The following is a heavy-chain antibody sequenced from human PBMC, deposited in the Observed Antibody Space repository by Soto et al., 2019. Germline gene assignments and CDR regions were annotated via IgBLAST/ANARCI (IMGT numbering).Heavy chain of an antibody. J-gene: IGHJ5*02. CDR2: INHSGST. CDR3: ARGRRYPFDP. CDR1: GGSFSGCY. Sequence: PSETLSLTCAVYGGSFSGCYWSWIRQPPGKGLEWIGEINHSGSTNYNPSLKSRVTISVDTSKNQFSLKLSSVTAADTAVYYCARGRRYPFDPWGQGTLVTVSS. D-gene: IGHD3-16*02. V-gene: IGHV4-34*01.